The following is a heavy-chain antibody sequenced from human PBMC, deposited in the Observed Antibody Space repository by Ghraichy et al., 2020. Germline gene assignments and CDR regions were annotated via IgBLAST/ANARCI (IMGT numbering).Heavy chain of an antibody. D-gene: IGHD6-13*01. Sequence: GGSLRLSCTASGFTFGDYAMSWFRQAPGKGLEWVGFIRSKAYGGTTEYAASVKGRFTISRDDSKSIAYLQMNSLKTEDTAVYYCTRERRYSSSWTSFYYYYYGMDVWGQGTTVTVSS. V-gene: IGHV3-49*03. CDR1: GFTFGDYA. CDR3: TRERRYSSSWTSFYYYYYGMDV. CDR2: IRSKAYGGTT. J-gene: IGHJ6*02.